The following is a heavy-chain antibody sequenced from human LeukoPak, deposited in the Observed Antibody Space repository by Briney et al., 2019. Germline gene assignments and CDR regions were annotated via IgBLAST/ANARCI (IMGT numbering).Heavy chain of an antibody. V-gene: IGHV4-59*01. CDR2: IYYSGST. Sequence: KPSETLSLTCTVSGGSISSYYWSWIRQPPGKGLEWIGYIYYSGSTNYNPSLKSRVTISADTSKNQFSLKLSSVTAADTAVYYSARGSIVHDYGTGYYYYYMDVWGKGTTVTVSS. CDR1: GGSISSYY. D-gene: IGHD4-17*01. J-gene: IGHJ6*03. CDR3: ARGSIVHDYGTGYYYYYMDV.